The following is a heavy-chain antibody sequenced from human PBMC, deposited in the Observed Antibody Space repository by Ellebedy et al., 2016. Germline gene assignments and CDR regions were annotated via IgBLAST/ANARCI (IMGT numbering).Heavy chain of an antibody. Sequence: SETLSLXCAVDGGSFSAYYWSWIRQPPGKGLEWIGEINHSGYTNYNPSLKSRVTISVDTSKNQFSLKLTSVTAADTAVYYCARHRLLTIDYWGQGALVTVSS. V-gene: IGHV4-34*01. CDR3: ARHRLLTIDY. CDR1: GGSFSAYY. CDR2: INHSGYT. J-gene: IGHJ4*02.